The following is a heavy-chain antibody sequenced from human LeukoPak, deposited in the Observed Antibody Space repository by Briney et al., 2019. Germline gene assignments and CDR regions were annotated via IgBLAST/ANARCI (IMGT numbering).Heavy chain of an antibody. D-gene: IGHD5-24*01. Sequence: AVSVKSRITINPDTSKNQLSLQLNSVTPEDTAVYYCTRGAPVGSSREFDYWGQGTLVTVSS. J-gene: IGHJ4*02. CDR3: TRGAPVGSSREFDY. V-gene: IGHV6-1*01.